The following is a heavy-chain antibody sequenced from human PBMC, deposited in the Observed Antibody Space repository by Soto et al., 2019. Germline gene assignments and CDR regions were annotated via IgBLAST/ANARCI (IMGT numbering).Heavy chain of an antibody. J-gene: IGHJ4*02. CDR2: LVPQFGTP. D-gene: IGHD5-18*01. Sequence: QVQLVQSGAEVKKPGSSVKVSCLASRGTFNRYAINWVRQAPGHGLEWLGALVPQFGTPNSAQKFQDRVTIVADESTNTTAMELRGLTSDDTAVYYCAQPNRDTPMVPFDVWGQGALVTVSS. V-gene: IGHV1-69*01. CDR3: AQPNRDTPMVPFDV. CDR1: RGTFNRYA.